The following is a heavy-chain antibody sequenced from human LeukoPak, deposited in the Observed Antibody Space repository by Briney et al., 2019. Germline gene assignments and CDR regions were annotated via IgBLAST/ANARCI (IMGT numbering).Heavy chain of an antibody. V-gene: IGHV4-59*01. D-gene: IGHD5-18*01. J-gene: IGHJ4*02. Sequence: SETLSLTCTVSGGSISSYYWSWLRQPPGKGLEWIGYIYYSGSTNYNPSLKSRVTISVDTSKNQFSLKLSSVTAADTAVYYCARVDTAMVMYWGQGTLVTVSS. CDR3: ARVDTAMVMY. CDR1: GGSISSYY. CDR2: IYYSGST.